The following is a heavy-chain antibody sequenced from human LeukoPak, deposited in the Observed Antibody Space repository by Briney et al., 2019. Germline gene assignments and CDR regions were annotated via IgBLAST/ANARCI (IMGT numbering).Heavy chain of an antibody. Sequence: ASVKISCKTSGYTVTSYYIHWVRQAPGQGLEWMGMIRPSGGSTTYAQKFQGRVTMTRDTSTSTVYMELSSLRPEDTAVYYCARDHCTHGLCYNSLFYWGQGTLVTVSS. V-gene: IGHV1-46*01. J-gene: IGHJ4*02. CDR2: IRPSGGST. CDR3: ARDHCTHGLCYNSLFY. D-gene: IGHD2-8*01. CDR1: GYTVTSYY.